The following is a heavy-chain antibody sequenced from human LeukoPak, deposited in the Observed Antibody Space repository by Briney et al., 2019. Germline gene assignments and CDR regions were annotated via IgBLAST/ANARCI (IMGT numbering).Heavy chain of an antibody. CDR3: ARGGYCSSTSCSNAFDI. CDR2: IIPMLGIA. Sequence: ASVKVSCKASGGTFSSYTISWVRQAPGQGLEWMGRIIPMLGIANYAQKFQGRVTITADKSTSTAYMELSSLRSEDTAVYYCARGGYCSSTSCSNAFDIWGQGTMVTVSS. CDR1: GGTFSSYT. V-gene: IGHV1-69*02. J-gene: IGHJ3*02. D-gene: IGHD2-2*01.